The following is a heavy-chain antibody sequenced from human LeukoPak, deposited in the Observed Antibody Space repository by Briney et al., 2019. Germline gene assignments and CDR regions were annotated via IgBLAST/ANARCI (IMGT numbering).Heavy chain of an antibody. CDR3: AMNRDYESSVGY. V-gene: IGHV1-18*01. J-gene: IGHJ4*02. Sequence: ASVKVSCKASGYTFTRNGISWVRQAPGQGLEWMGWISTHNGNTNYAQKLQGRVTMTTDTSTSTAYMELRSLRSDDTAMYYCAMNRDYESSVGYWGQGTLVTVSS. CDR1: GYTFTRNG. CDR2: ISTHNGNT. D-gene: IGHD3-22*01.